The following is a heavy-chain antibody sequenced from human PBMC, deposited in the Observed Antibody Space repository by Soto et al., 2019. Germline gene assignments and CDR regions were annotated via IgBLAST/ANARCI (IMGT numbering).Heavy chain of an antibody. Sequence: PGGSLRLSCAASGFAFDISWISWVRQAPGKGLEWVANINQDGSEKYYVDSVKGRFTISRDNAKNSLFLQMNSLRAEDTALYYCAISSSIQRGCYWGRGT. CDR2: INQDGSEK. D-gene: IGHD6-6*01. CDR3: AISSSIQRGCY. J-gene: IGHJ4*01. V-gene: IGHV3-7*02. CDR1: GFAFDISW.